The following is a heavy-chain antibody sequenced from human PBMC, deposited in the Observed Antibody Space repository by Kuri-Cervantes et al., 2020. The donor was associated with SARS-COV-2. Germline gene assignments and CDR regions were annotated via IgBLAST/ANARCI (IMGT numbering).Heavy chain of an antibody. D-gene: IGHD2-15*01. CDR3: ARDGGKGHGPGLYYWYFNL. CDR2: ISYDGGNE. V-gene: IGHV3-30*03. Sequence: GGSLRLSCAASGLTFSNYGIHWVRQAPGKGLEWVAVISYDGGNEYYADSVKGRFTISRDNSKNTLYLQVNSLRPEDTAVYYCARDGGKGHGPGLYYWYFNLWGRGTLVTVSS. J-gene: IGHJ2*01. CDR1: GLTFSNYG.